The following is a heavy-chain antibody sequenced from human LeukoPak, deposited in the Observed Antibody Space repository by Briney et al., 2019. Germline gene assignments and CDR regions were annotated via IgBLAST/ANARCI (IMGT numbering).Heavy chain of an antibody. Sequence: GGSLRLSCAASGFTFSNYWMHWVRQAPGKGLVWVSRIESDGTSTRYTDSVKGRFTISRDNAENTLYLQMNSLRAEDTAVYYCARDEKKRGYSYGYYYHYYYGMDVWGQGTTVTVSS. D-gene: IGHD5-18*01. CDR3: ARDEKKRGYSYGYYYHYYYGMDV. CDR1: GFTFSNYW. V-gene: IGHV3-74*01. CDR2: IESDGTST. J-gene: IGHJ6*02.